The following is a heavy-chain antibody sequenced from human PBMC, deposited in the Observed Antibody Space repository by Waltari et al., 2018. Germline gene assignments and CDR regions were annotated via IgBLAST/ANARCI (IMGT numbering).Heavy chain of an antibody. CDR1: GFTFSSYA. CDR2: FGDMGVST. J-gene: IGHJ4*02. CDR3: AKPSLDY. V-gene: IGHV3-23*01. Sequence: EVHLLESGGGLVQPGGSLRLSCVASGFTFSSYAMSWVRQAPGKGRGLCSTFGDMGVSTYYADSVKGRFTISRDESKNTLYLQMNSLRAEDTAVYYCAKPSLDYWGQGTLVTVSS.